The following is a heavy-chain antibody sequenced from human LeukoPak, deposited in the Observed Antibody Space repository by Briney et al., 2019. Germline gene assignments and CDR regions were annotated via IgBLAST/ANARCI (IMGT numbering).Heavy chain of an antibody. CDR2: IYYSGST. J-gene: IGHJ4*02. V-gene: IGHV4-59*12. Sequence: ETLSLTCTVSGGSIYSYYWSWIRQPPGKGLEWIGSIYYSGSTYYNPSLKSRVTISVDTSKNQFSLKLSSVTAADTAVYYCARERQQLVDHFDYWGQGTLVTVSS. D-gene: IGHD6-13*01. CDR1: GGSIYSYY. CDR3: ARERQQLVDHFDY.